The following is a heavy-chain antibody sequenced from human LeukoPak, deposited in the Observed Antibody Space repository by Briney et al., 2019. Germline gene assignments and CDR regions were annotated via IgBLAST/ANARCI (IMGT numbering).Heavy chain of an antibody. CDR2: IIPILGIA. J-gene: IGHJ5*02. D-gene: IGHD6-19*01. CDR1: GGTFSSCA. Sequence: SVKVSCKASGGTFSSCAISWVRQAPGQGLEWMGRIIPILGIANYAQKFQGRVTITADKSTSTAYMELSSLRSEDTAVYYCARDPTADVTVAGTVWFDPWGQGTLVTVSS. V-gene: IGHV1-69*04. CDR3: ARDPTADVTVAGTVWFDP.